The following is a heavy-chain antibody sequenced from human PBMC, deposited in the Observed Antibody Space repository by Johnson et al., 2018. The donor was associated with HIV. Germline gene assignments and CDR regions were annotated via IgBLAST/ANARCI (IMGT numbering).Heavy chain of an antibody. CDR1: GFTFSSYG. J-gene: IGHJ3*02. D-gene: IGHD2-21*02. V-gene: IGHV3-30*02. CDR2: IRYDGSNK. Sequence: QVQLVESGGGVVQPGGSLRLSCVVSGFTFSSYGMHWVRQAPGKGLEWVAFIRYDGSNKYYADSVKGRFTISSDNSKTTLYLQMNSLRAEDTAVYYCARGPSAYCGGDCPGGAFDIWGQGTMVTVSS. CDR3: ARGPSAYCGGDCPGGAFDI.